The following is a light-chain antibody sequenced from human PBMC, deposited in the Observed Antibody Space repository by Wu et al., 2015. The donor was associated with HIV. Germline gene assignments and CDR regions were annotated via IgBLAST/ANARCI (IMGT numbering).Light chain of an antibody. CDR2: GAA. Sequence: EIVLTQSPVTLSLSPGDRATLSCRASLSINSNYLAWYQQKPGQAPRLLFFGAAIRATDIPDRFGASGSGADFTLTISRLEPEDFAVYFCQLYGHSLLFGGGSKVEIK. CDR1: LSINSNY. V-gene: IGKV3-20*01. CDR3: QLYGHSLL. J-gene: IGKJ4*01.